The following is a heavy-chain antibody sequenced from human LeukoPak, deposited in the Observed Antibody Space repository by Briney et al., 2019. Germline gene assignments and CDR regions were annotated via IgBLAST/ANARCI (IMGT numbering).Heavy chain of an antibody. V-gene: IGHV4-61*01. Sequence: SETLSLNCTVSGGSVSGSYFWGWIRQSPVKGLEWIGYIYYSGSTNYNPSLKSRVTISVDTSKNQFSLKLSSVTAADTAVYYCARLTNFYGSGWVFDPWGQGTLVTASS. D-gene: IGHD3-10*01. CDR2: IYYSGST. CDR1: GGSVSGSYF. CDR3: ARLTNFYGSGWVFDP. J-gene: IGHJ5*02.